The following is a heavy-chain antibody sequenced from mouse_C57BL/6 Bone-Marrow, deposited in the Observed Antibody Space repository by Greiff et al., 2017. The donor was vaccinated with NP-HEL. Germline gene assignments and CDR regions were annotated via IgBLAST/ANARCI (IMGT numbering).Heavy chain of an antibody. J-gene: IGHJ2*01. CDR3: ARRCSSYFDY. Sequence: EVNVVESGGDLVKPGGSLKLSCAASGFTFSSYGMSWVRQTPDKRLEWVATISSGGSYTYYPDSVKGRFTISRDNAKNTLYLQMSSLKSEDTAMYYCARRCSSYFDYWGQGTTLTVSS. CDR1: GFTFSSYG. CDR2: ISSGGSYT. D-gene: IGHD1-1*01. V-gene: IGHV5-6*02.